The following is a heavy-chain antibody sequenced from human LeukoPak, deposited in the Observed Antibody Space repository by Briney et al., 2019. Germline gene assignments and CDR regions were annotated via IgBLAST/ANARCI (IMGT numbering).Heavy chain of an antibody. CDR1: GFIVSENY. CDR2: VYSGGLT. Sequence: GGSLRLSYAASGFIVSENYMSWVRQAPGKGLEWVSTVYSGGLTFYADPVKGRFTISRDNSKNTLYLQMSSLRAEDTAVYYCVRDRWPGLGDFWGQGTTVTVSS. CDR3: VRDRWPGLGDF. V-gene: IGHV3-66*01. D-gene: IGHD6-19*01. J-gene: IGHJ6*02.